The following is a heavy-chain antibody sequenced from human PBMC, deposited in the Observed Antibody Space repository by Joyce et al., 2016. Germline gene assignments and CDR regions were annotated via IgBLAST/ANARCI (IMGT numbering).Heavy chain of an antibody. CDR3: ARLRRWSGPSDC. D-gene: IGHD4-23*01. CDR1: GFTFSSYW. V-gene: IGHV3-74*03. Sequence: EVQLVESGGGLVQPGGSLRLSCAALGFTFSSYWMYWVRKAPGKGLVWVSRMNRDGSSTTYADSVKGRFTISRDNAKNTLYLQMNSLRAEDTAVYYCARLRRWSGPSDCWGQGTLVTVSS. CDR2: MNRDGSST. J-gene: IGHJ4*02.